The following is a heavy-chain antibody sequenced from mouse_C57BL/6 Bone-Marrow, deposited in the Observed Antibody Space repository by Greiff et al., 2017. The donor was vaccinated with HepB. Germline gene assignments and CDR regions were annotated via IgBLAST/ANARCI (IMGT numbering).Heavy chain of an antibody. D-gene: IGHD2-2*01. CDR2: IDPSDSYT. Sequence: VQLQQPGTELVMPGASVKLSCKASGYTFTSYWMHWVKQRPGQGLEWIGEIDPSDSYTNYNQKFKGKSTLTVDKSSSTAYMQLSSLTSEDSAVYYCTTGNSVYYGYYFDYWGQGTTLTVSS. CDR3: TTGNSVYYGYYFDY. CDR1: GYTFTSYW. V-gene: IGHV1-69*01. J-gene: IGHJ2*01.